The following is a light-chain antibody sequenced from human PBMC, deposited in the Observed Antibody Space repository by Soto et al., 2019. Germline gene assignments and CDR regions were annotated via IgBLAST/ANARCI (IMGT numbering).Light chain of an antibody. CDR2: RDN. Sequence: QSVLTQPPSVSGTPGQRVTVSCSGGRSNIGSNTVHWYQQLPGAAPKLLIYRDNQRPSGVPDRFAASKSGTSASLAISGLQSEDEGDYYCAAWDDSQNVVYVFGTGTKVNVL. J-gene: IGLJ1*01. CDR3: AAWDDSQNVVYV. CDR1: RSNIGSNT. V-gene: IGLV1-44*01.